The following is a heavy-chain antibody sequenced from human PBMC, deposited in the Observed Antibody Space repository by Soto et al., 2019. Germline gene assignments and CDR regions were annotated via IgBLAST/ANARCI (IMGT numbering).Heavy chain of an antibody. V-gene: IGHV3-33*01. Sequence: QVQLVESGGGVVQPGRSLRLTCAASGFTFSSYGIHWVRQAPGKGLEWVAVVWFDGSKSYYVDSVKGRFTVSKDNAENTVYLQMNSLRAEDTAVYYCARALGYCGGGDCYVVGTDGVFDIWGQGTIVTVSS. J-gene: IGHJ3*02. D-gene: IGHD2-15*01. CDR3: ARALGYCGGGDCYVVGTDGVFDI. CDR2: VWFDGSKS. CDR1: GFTFSSYG.